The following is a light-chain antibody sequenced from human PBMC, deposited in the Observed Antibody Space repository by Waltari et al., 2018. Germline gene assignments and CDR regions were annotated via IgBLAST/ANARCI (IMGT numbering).Light chain of an antibody. CDR1: PLPKQY. J-gene: IGLJ2*01. Sequence: SNELTQPPSVSVSPGQTARITCSGDPLPKQYAYWFQQKPGQAPLMLIYKDNARPSGIPEGVAASSAGTTVTLTISGVQAEDEADYYCQSAANSVTFDVVFGGGTKLTVL. CDR2: KDN. CDR3: QSAANSVTFDVV. V-gene: IGLV3-25*03.